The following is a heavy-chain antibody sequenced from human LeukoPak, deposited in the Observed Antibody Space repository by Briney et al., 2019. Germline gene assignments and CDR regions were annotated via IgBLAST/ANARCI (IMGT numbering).Heavy chain of an antibody. J-gene: IGHJ4*02. CDR3: ARGGRIFGVVPLDY. Sequence: KPGGSLRLSCAASGFTFSSYSMNWVRQAPGKGQEWVSSIRSSSSYIYYADSVKGRFTISRDNAKNSLYLQMNSLRAEDTAVYYCARGGRIFGVVPLDYWGQGTLVTVSS. CDR1: GFTFSSYS. V-gene: IGHV3-21*01. CDR2: IRSSSSYI. D-gene: IGHD3-3*01.